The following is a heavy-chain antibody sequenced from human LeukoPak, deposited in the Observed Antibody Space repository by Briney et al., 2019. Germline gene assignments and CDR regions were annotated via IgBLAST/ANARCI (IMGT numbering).Heavy chain of an antibody. Sequence: SETLSLTCTVSGGSISSYYWSWLRQPPGKGLEWVGYIYYSGSTNYNTSLKRRVTISVETSKKQFSLKLTSVTAAATAVYYCARDLRKKIAAAGTSYYYYYGMDVWGQGTTVTVSS. D-gene: IGHD6-13*01. V-gene: IGHV4-59*01. J-gene: IGHJ6*02. CDR3: ARDLRKKIAAAGTSYYYYYGMDV. CDR1: GGSISSYY. CDR2: IYYSGST.